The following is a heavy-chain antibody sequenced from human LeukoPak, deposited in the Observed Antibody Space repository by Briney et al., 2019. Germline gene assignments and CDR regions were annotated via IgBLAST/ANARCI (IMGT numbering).Heavy chain of an antibody. D-gene: IGHD6-13*01. CDR3: ARDSSSWYYWFDP. Sequence: AASVKVSCKASGYTSTSYAMHWVRQAPGQRLEWMGWINAGNGNTKYSQKFQGRVTITRDTSASTAYMELSSLRSEDTAVYYCARDSSSWYYWFDPWGQGTLVTVSS. CDR1: GYTSTSYA. V-gene: IGHV1-3*01. CDR2: INAGNGNT. J-gene: IGHJ5*02.